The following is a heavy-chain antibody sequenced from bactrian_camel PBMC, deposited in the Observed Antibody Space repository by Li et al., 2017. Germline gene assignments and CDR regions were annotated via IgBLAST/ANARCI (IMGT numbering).Heavy chain of an antibody. J-gene: IGHJ4*01. V-gene: IGHV3S67*01. CDR3: ATAV. Sequence: VQLVESGGGLVQPGGSLRLSCAVYGFKFSDYHMSWVRQAPGKEREGVAAIGSDARIRYADSVEGRFTISQDNAKNTLYLQMNSLKTEDTAVYYCATAVWGQGTQVTVS. CDR1: GFKFSDYH. CDR2: IGSDARI.